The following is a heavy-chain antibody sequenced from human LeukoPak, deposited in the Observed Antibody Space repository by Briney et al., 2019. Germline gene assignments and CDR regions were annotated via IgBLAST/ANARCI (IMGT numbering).Heavy chain of an antibody. CDR3: ASDSYDSDY. CDR1: GGSISSGSYC. J-gene: IGHJ4*02. Sequence: PSETLSLTCIVSGGSISSGSYCWNWIRQPPGKGLEWIGRICSSGSSNYNPSLKRRVTILVETSRNQLSLKLSSVTAADTAVYYCASDSYDSDYWGQGTLVTVSS. CDR2: ICSSGSS. D-gene: IGHD3-3*01. V-gene: IGHV4-61*02.